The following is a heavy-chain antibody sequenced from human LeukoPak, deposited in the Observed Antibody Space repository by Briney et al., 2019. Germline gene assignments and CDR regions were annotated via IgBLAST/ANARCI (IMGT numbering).Heavy chain of an antibody. CDR2: FDPEDGET. D-gene: IGHD5-18*01. J-gene: IGHJ4*02. CDR1: GYTLTELS. Sequence: ASVKVSCKVSGYTLTELSMHWVRQAPGKGLEWMGGFDPEDGETIYAQKFQGRVTMTEDTSTDTAYMELSSLRSEDTAVYYCARDWGTHRRGYSYAHYFDYWGQGTLVTVSS. V-gene: IGHV1-24*01. CDR3: ARDWGTHRRGYSYAHYFDY.